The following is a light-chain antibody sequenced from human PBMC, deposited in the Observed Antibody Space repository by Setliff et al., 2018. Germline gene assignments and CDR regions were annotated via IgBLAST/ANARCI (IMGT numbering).Light chain of an antibody. J-gene: IGLJ2*01. V-gene: IGLV1-51*01. CDR1: SSNIGKNY. CDR3: GTWDGSLSAVI. Sequence: QSALTQPPSVSAAPGQKVTISCSGSSSNIGKNYVSWYQQLPGTAPKLLIYDNNRRPSGIPDRFSGSKSGTSATLGITGLQTGDEADYYCGTWDGSLSAVIFGGGTK. CDR2: DNN.